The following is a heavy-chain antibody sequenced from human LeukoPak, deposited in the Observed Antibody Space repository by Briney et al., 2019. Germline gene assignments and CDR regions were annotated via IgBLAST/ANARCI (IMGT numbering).Heavy chain of an antibody. CDR2: IYSGGST. V-gene: IGHV3-53*01. CDR3: ASLDTAMVRATFVDY. D-gene: IGHD5-18*01. CDR1: GFTVSSNY. Sequence: GGSLRLSCAASGFTVSSNYMSWVRQAPGMGLEWVSVIYSGGSTYYADSVKGRFTISRDNSKNTLYLQMNSLRAEDTAVYYCASLDTAMVRATFVDYWGRGTLVTVSS. J-gene: IGHJ4*02.